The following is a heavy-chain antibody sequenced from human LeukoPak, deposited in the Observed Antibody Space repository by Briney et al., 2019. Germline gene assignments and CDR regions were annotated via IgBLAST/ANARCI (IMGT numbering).Heavy chain of an antibody. CDR3: ARAVDSSSSWAYYYYMDV. Sequence: GGSLRLSCAASGFTVSSNYMSWVRQAPGKGLEWVSVIYSGGSTYYADSVKGRFTISRDNSKNTLYLQMNSLRAEDTAVYYCARAVDSSSSWAYYYYMDVWGKGTTVTVSS. CDR2: IYSGGST. V-gene: IGHV3-53*01. D-gene: IGHD6-6*01. J-gene: IGHJ6*03. CDR1: GFTVSSNY.